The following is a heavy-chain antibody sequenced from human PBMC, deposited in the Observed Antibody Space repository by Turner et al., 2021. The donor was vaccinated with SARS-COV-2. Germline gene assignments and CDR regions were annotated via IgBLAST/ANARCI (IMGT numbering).Heavy chain of an antibody. J-gene: IGHJ4*02. D-gene: IGHD3-10*01. V-gene: IGHV3-23*04. Sequence: VQLVESGGGVVQPGRSLRLSCAASGFTFSNSAMSWVRQAPGKGLEWVSTISSSGGTTYYADSVKGRFTISRDNSKNTLYLQMNSLRAGDTALYFCANVGSYFFDYWGQGTLVTVSS. CDR2: ISSSGGTT. CDR1: GFTFSNSA. CDR3: ANVGSYFFDY.